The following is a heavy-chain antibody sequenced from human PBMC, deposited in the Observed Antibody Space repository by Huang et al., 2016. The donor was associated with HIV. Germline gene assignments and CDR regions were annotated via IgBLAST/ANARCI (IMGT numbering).Heavy chain of an antibody. J-gene: IGHJ3*02. CDR1: GYTVSELY. CDR3: ATSTPDVGAGVLRSAFDI. V-gene: IGHV1-24*01. D-gene: IGHD2-15*01. CDR2: FDPEEGET. Sequence: QVQLVESGAELKKPGASVRVSCKVSGYTVSELYLHWLRQAPEKGLEWMGGFDPEEGETIYAQRLQGRVTMTEDTSTATADMELSSLRPEDTAVYYCATSTPDVGAGVLRSAFDIWGQGTMVTVSS.